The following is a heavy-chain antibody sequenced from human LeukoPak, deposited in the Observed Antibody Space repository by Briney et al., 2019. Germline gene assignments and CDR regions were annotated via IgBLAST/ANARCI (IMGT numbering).Heavy chain of an antibody. Sequence: GESLKISCKGSGYSFTSYWIGWVLQMPGKGLEWMGIIYPGDSDTRYSPSSQGQVTISADTSISTAYLQWSSLKASDTAMYYCARLPLMVYASHAFDIWGQGTMVTVSS. V-gene: IGHV5-51*01. CDR1: GYSFTSYW. J-gene: IGHJ3*02. CDR3: ARLPLMVYASHAFDI. D-gene: IGHD2-8*01. CDR2: IYPGDSDT.